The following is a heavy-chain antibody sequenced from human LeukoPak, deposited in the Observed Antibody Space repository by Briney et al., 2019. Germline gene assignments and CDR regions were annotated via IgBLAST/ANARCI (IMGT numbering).Heavy chain of an antibody. CDR2: ISDSGGRT. CDR3: ARGYSSFDY. V-gene: IGHV3-23*01. J-gene: IGHJ4*02. D-gene: IGHD6-19*01. Sequence: GGSLRLSCAVSGITLSNYGMSWVRQAPGKGLEWVAGISDSGGRTNYADSVKGRFTISRDNAKNSLYLQMNSLRAEDTAVYYCARGYSSFDYWGQGTLVTVSS. CDR1: GITLSNYG.